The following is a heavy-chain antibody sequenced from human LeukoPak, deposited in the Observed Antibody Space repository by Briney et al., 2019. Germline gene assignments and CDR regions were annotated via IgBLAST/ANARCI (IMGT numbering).Heavy chain of an antibody. V-gene: IGHV4-34*01. CDR1: GGSFSGYY. CDR2: INHSGST. Sequence: PSETLSLTCAVYGGSFSGYYWSWLRHPPGKGLEWIGEINHSGSTNYNPSLTSRVTISVDTSKNQFSLKLSSVTAADTAVYYCARGYQSGSYGSDFDYWGQGTLVTVSS. J-gene: IGHJ4*02. CDR3: ARGYQSGSYGSDFDY. D-gene: IGHD1-26*01.